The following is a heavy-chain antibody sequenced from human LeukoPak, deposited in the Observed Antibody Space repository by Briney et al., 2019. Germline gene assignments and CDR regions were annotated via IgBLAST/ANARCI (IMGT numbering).Heavy chain of an antibody. D-gene: IGHD6-13*01. J-gene: IGHJ4*02. CDR1: GFTFSSYW. CDR3: ARRAAALGAFDY. Sequence: GGSLRLSCAASGFTFSSYWMHWVRQAPGKGLVWVSRINSDGSSTSYADSVKGRFTISRDNAKNTLYLQMNSLRAEDTAVYYCARRAAALGAFDYWGPGTLVTASS. V-gene: IGHV3-74*01. CDR2: INSDGSST.